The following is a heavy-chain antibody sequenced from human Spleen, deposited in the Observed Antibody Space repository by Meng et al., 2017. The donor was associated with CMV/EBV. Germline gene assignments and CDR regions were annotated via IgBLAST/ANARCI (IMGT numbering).Heavy chain of an antibody. CDR2: IKQDGSEK. V-gene: IGHV3-7*01. D-gene: IGHD6-6*01. J-gene: IGHJ6*02. Sequence: ETLSLTCAASGFTFSSYWMSWVRQAPGKGLEWVANIKQDGSEKYYVDSVKGRFTISRDNAKHSLYMQMNSLRAEDTAVYYCAREKSSSFSFYYYYGMDVWGQGTTVTVSS. CDR3: AREKSSSFSFYYYYGMDV. CDR1: GFTFSSYW.